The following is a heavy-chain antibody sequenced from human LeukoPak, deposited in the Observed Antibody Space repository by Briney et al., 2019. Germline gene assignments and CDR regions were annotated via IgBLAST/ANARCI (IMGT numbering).Heavy chain of an antibody. CDR2: IYTSGST. V-gene: IGHV4-4*07. CDR3: ARGPHDYDFWSGYYHEDYYYYYMDV. CDR1: GASISSYY. J-gene: IGHJ6*03. Sequence: SEPLSLTCTVAGASISSYYWSWSPQPAGKGLEWIGRIYTSGSTNYTPSLKSRVTMSVDTSTNPFSLKLSSVTAPDTAVYYCARGPHDYDFWSGYYHEDYYYYYMDVWGKGSTVTVSS. D-gene: IGHD3-3*01.